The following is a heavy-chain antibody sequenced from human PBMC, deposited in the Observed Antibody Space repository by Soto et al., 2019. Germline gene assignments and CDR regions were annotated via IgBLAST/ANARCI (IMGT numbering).Heavy chain of an antibody. Sequence: PGGSLRLACAPPGFTLGSYAMSWVRQAPGKGLEWVSATRASGGSTYYADSVKGRFTISRDNSKNTLYLQMNSLRAEDTDVYYCAKDCQAAQQRRIAVAGTGTRGYYWGQGTLVTVSS. J-gene: IGHJ4*02. V-gene: IGHV3-23*01. CDR2: TRASGGST. CDR1: GFTLGSYA. D-gene: IGHD6-19*01. CDR3: AKDCQAAQQRRIAVAGTGTRGYY.